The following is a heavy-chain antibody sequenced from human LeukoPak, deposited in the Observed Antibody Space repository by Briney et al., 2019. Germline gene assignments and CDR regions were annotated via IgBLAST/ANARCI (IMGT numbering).Heavy chain of an antibody. J-gene: IGHJ3*02. CDR3: ARGPLGIAAAGAFDM. D-gene: IGHD6-13*01. Sequence: SSETLSLTCTVSGGSSSSSSYYWGWIRQPPGKGLEWIGSIYFSVSTYYNPSLKSRVTISVDTSKNQFSLKLSSVTAADTAVYYCARGPLGIAAAGAFDMWGQGTMVTVSS. CDR1: GGSSSSSSYY. CDR2: IYFSVST. V-gene: IGHV4-39*01.